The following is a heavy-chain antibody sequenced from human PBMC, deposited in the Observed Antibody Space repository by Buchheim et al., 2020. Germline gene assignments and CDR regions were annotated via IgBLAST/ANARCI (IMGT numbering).Heavy chain of an antibody. CDR2: ISGSGGST. D-gene: IGHD6-19*01. CDR3: ARDPDIAVSGMMDF. J-gene: IGHJ4*02. CDR1: GFTFRNYA. V-gene: IGHV3-23*01. Sequence: EVQLLGSGGGLVQPGGSLRLSCAASGFTFRNYAMNWVRQAPGKGLEWVSAISGSGGSTYYADSVKGRFTISRDNSRNTLFLQMNSLRAEDTAVYYCARDPDIAVSGMMDFWGQGTL.